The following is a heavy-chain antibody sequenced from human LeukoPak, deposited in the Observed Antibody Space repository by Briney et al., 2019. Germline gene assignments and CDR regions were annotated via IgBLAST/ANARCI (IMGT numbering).Heavy chain of an antibody. V-gene: IGHV3-21*01. J-gene: IGHJ6*03. CDR1: GFTFSSYS. CDR3: ARDEGTRDFWSGYPHYYYMDV. Sequence: PGGSLRLSCAASGFTFSSYSMNWVRQAPGKGLEWVSSISSSSSYIYYADSVKGRFTISRDNAKNSLYLQMNSLRAEDTAVYYCARDEGTRDFWSGYPHYYYMDVWGKGTTVTVSS. D-gene: IGHD3-3*01. CDR2: ISSSSSYI.